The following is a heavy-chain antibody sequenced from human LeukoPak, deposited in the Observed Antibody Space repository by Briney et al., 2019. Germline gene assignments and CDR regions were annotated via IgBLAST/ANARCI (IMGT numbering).Heavy chain of an antibody. D-gene: IGHD3-3*01. V-gene: IGHV4-30-4*08. J-gene: IGHJ5*02. CDR1: GGSVSGNGYY. Sequence: SETLSLTCTVSGGSVSGNGYYWSWIRQPPGKGLEWIGCIYYSGSTYYNPSLKSRVTISVDTSKNQFSLKLNSVTAADTAVYYCARGVERIFGVVNWFDPWGQGTPVTVSS. CDR3: ARGVERIFGVVNWFDP. CDR2: IYYSGST.